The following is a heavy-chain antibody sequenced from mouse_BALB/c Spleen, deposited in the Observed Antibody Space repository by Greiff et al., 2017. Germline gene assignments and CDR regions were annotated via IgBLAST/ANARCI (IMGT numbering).Heavy chain of an antibody. CDR3: AGDTTATDAMDY. CDR2: IYPGDGDT. J-gene: IGHJ4*01. Sequence: VKLVESGAELVRPGSSVKISCKASGYAFSSYWMNWVKQRPGQGLEWIGQIYPGDGDTNYNGKFKGKATLTADKSSSTAYMQLSSLTSEDSAVYFCAGDTTATDAMDYWGQGTSVTVSS. V-gene: IGHV1-80*01. D-gene: IGHD1-2*01. CDR1: GYAFSSYW.